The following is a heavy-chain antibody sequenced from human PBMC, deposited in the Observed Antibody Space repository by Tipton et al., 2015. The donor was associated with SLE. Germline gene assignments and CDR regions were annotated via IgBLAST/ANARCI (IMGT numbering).Heavy chain of an antibody. CDR2: IDPSDSEN. CDR1: GYSFTNSW. V-gene: IGHV5-51*03. J-gene: IGHJ4*02. Sequence: QSGAEVKKPGEALQISCKTSGYSFTNSWIVWFRHMPGKGLECMGMIDPSDSENRYNPSFQGHVSMSIDRSTTTAYLQWRSLKASDTAMYFCARRWVQTVFDYWGQGPLVTVSS. CDR3: ARRWVQTVFDY. D-gene: IGHD3-10*01.